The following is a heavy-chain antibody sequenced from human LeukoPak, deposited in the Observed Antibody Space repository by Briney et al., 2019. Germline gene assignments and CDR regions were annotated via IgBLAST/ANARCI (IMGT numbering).Heavy chain of an antibody. CDR3: AREQLQWLVRYYFDY. D-gene: IGHD6-19*01. V-gene: IGHV1-18*01. CDR2: ISAYNGNT. J-gene: IGHJ4*02. Sequence: ASVKVSCKASGYTFTSYGISWVRQAPGQGLEWMGWISAYNGNTNYAQKFQGRVTMTRDTSISTAYMELSRLRSDDTAVYYCAREQLQWLVRYYFDYWGQGTLVTVSS. CDR1: GYTFTSYG.